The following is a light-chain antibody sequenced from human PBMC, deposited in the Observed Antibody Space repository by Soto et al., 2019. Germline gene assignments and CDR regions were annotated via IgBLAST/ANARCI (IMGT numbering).Light chain of an antibody. J-gene: IGKJ5*01. CDR3: QQYKNWPPIT. V-gene: IGKV3-15*01. Sequence: EIVMTQSPATLSVSPGERATLSCRASQSVTSSLAWYQQKPGQAPRLLIYDASTRATGIAARFSGGGSGTVFTLTISSLQSEDFAVYYCQQYKNWPPITSGQGTRLEIK. CDR1: QSVTSS. CDR2: DAS.